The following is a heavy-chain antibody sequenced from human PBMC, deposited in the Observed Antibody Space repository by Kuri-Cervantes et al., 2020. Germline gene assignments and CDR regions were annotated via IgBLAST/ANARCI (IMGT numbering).Heavy chain of an antibody. CDR3: VKGGLYGDYLDH. V-gene: IGHV3-23*01. J-gene: IGHJ4*02. CDR2: IGVSGGST. D-gene: IGHD2-8*01. Sequence: GESLKISCAASGFTFSSYAMSWVRQAPGKGLEWVSAIGVSGGSTYYADSVKGRSTISRDNSKNTLYLQVNSLRAEDTAVYYCVKGGLYGDYLDHWGQGTLVTVSS. CDR1: GFTFSSYA.